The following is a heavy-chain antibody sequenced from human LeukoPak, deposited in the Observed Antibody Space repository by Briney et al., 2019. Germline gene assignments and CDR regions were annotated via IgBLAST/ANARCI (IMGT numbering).Heavy chain of an antibody. CDR2: IYTSGST. Sequence: PSQTLSLTCTVSGGSISSGSYYWSWIRQPAGKGLEWIGRIYTSGSTNYNPSLESRVTISVDTSKNQFSLKLSSVTAADTAVYYCASPIITMVRGVIIHSFDYWGQGTLVTVSS. CDR1: GGSISSGSYY. D-gene: IGHD3-10*01. CDR3: ASPIITMVRGVIIHSFDY. J-gene: IGHJ4*02. V-gene: IGHV4-61*02.